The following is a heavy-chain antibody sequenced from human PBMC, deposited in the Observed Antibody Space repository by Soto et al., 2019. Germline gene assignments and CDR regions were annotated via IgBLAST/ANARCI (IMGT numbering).Heavy chain of an antibody. J-gene: IGHJ4*02. D-gene: IGHD3-10*01. CDR1: GYTFTSYE. V-gene: IGHV1-8*01. CDR2: MNPNSGDT. CDR3: ARGELLWFGELLR. Sequence: QVKLVQSGAEVKKPGASVKVSCKASGYTFTSYEINWVRQATGQGLEWMGWMNPNSGDTGYAQKFQGRVTMTRNTSISTAYMELSSLRSEDTAVYYCARGELLWFGELLRWGQGTLVTVSS.